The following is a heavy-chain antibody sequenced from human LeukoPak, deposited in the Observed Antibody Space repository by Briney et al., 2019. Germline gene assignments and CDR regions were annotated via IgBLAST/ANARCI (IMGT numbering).Heavy chain of an antibody. CDR1: GFTFYSYA. Sequence: PGGSLRLSCVASGFTFYSYAMNWVRQAPGKGLEWVSYISSSGSTIYYADSVKGRFTISRDNAKNSLYLQMNSLRAEDTAVYYCAREIVGALGPWGQGTLVTVSS. J-gene: IGHJ5*02. V-gene: IGHV3-48*04. CDR3: AREIVGALGP. D-gene: IGHD1-26*01. CDR2: ISSSGSTI.